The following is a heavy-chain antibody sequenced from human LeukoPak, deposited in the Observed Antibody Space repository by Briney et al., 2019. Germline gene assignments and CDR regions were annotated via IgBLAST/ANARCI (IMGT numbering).Heavy chain of an antibody. CDR3: ARDYYGSGSYYTTNLFDY. CDR2: IYHSGST. V-gene: IGHV4-38-2*02. D-gene: IGHD3-10*01. CDR1: GYSISSGYY. J-gene: IGHJ4*02. Sequence: SETLSLTCTVSGYSISSGYYWGWIRQPPGKGLEWIGSIYHSGSTYYNPSLKSRVTISVDTSKNQFSLKLSSVTAADTAVYYCARDYYGSGSYYTTNLFDYWGQGTLVTVSS.